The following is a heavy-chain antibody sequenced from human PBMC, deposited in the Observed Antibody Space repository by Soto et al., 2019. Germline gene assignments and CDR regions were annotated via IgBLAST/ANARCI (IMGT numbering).Heavy chain of an antibody. D-gene: IGHD3-16*01. Sequence: QVQLVQSGAEVKKPGSSVKVSCKASGGTFSSYAISWVRQAPGQGLEWMGGIIPIFGTANYAQKFQGRVTITADKSTSTAYMELSSLRSEDTGVYYCAVDGLTAGGYSYGMDVWGRGSTVTVSS. V-gene: IGHV1-69*06. J-gene: IGHJ6*02. CDR3: AVDGLTAGGYSYGMDV. CDR1: GGTFSSYA. CDR2: IIPIFGTA.